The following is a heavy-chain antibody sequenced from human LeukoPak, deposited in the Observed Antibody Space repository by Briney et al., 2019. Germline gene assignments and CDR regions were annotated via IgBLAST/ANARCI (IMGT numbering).Heavy chain of an antibody. CDR1: GFTFSSYG. V-gene: IGHV3-30*02. Sequence: GGSLRLSCAASGFTFSSYGMHWVRQAPGKGLKWVAFIRYDGSNKYYADSVKGRFTISRDNSKNTLYLQMNSLRAEDTAVYYCAKEGYSGYDYVPWFDPWGQGTLVTVSS. CDR3: AKEGYSGYDYVPWFDP. D-gene: IGHD5-12*01. J-gene: IGHJ5*02. CDR2: IRYDGSNK.